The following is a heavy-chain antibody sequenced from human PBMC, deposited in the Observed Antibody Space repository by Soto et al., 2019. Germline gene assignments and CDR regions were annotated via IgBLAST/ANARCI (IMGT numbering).Heavy chain of an antibody. CDR3: AYTLSLVRGALAIPPVFDS. Sequence: QITLKESGPTVVSPTQTLTLTCSFSGFSLRKNGVGVGWIRQPPRKALEGLAIIYSDGDKRYSPALKRRLSIPKDTSIIQVVLTLATVDPKAPGPYYCAYTLSLVRGALAIPPVFDSWGQGNLVTVSS. V-gene: IGHV2-5*02. J-gene: IGHJ4*02. CDR1: GFSLRKNGVG. CDR2: IYSDGDK. D-gene: IGHD3-10*01.